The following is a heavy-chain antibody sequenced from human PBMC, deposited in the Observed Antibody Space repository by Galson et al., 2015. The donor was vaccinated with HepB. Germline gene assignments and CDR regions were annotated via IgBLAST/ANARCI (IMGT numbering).Heavy chain of an antibody. CDR3: AKGHLTVVTLRFPFDY. D-gene: IGHD4-23*01. CDR1: GLTFSSYA. J-gene: IGHJ4*02. V-gene: IGHV3-23*01. CDR2: ISGRGDST. Sequence: SLRLSCAASGLTFSSYAMRWVRQAPGKGLKWVSAISGRGDSTYYADSVKGRFTISRDNSKNTLYLQMNSLRADDTAVYYCAKGHLTVVTLRFPFDYWGQGTLVIVSS.